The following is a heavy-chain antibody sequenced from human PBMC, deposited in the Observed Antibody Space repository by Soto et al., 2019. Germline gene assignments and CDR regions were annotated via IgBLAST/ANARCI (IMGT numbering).Heavy chain of an antibody. Sequence: QVQLVQSGAEVKKPGSSVKVSCKASGGTFSSYAISWVRQSPGQGLEWMGGIIPIFGTANYGQKFQGRVTITEDESTSTAYMELSSLRSEDTAVYYCARRIHSSAGSLRAFDIWGQGTMVTVSS. CDR3: ARRIHSSAGSLRAFDI. J-gene: IGHJ3*02. CDR1: GGTFSSYA. V-gene: IGHV1-69*01. D-gene: IGHD6-19*01. CDR2: IIPIFGTA.